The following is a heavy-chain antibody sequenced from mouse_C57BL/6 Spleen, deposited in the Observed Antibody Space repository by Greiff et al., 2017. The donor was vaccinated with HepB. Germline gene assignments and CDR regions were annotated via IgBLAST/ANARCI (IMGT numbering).Heavy chain of an antibody. CDR3: TPYDSNYGGFAY. CDR2: IDPEDGDT. D-gene: IGHD2-5*01. V-gene: IGHV14-1*01. CDR1: GFNIKDYY. Sequence: EVQLQQSGAELVRPGASVKLSCTASGFNIKDYYMHWVKQRPEQGLEWIGRIDPEDGDTEYAPKFQGKATMTADTSSNTAYLQLSSLTSEDTAVYYCTPYDSNYGGFAYWGQGTLVTVSA. J-gene: IGHJ3*01.